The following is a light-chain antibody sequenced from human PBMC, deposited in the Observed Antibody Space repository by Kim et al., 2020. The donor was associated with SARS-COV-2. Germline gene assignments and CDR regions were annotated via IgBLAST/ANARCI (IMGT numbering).Light chain of an antibody. CDR2: AAS. Sequence: DIQMTQSPSSLSASVGDRVTITCRASQSISSYLNWYQQKPGKAPKLLIYAASSLQSGVPSRFSGSGSGTEFTLTISSLQPEDFATYYCQQNYSTPHTFGGGTKVDIK. CDR1: QSISSY. CDR3: QQNYSTPHT. V-gene: IGKV1-39*01. J-gene: IGKJ4*01.